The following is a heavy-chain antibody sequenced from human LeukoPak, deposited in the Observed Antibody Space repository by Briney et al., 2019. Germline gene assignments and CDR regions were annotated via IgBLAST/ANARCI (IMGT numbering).Heavy chain of an antibody. D-gene: IGHD3-10*01. V-gene: IGHV3-23*01. CDR1: GFTFSSYA. CDR3: AREQLGYGSGSYGAFDI. CDR2: ISGSSDST. J-gene: IGHJ3*02. Sequence: GGSLRLSCAASGFTFSSYAMSWARQAPGKGLEWVSGISGSSDSTYYADSVKGRFTISGDNAKNSLYLQMNSLRAEDTAVYYCAREQLGYGSGSYGAFDIWGQGTMVTISS.